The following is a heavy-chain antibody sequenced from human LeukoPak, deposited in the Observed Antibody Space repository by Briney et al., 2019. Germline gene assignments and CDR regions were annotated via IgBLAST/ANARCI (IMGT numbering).Heavy chain of an antibody. CDR1: GFIFNKHA. D-gene: IGHD4/OR15-4a*01. V-gene: IGHV3-23*01. Sequence: GGSLRLSCAASGFIFNKHAMSWVRQAPGKGLEWVSGLSGSGGSTDYADSVKGRFTVSGDNSKNTLFLQMNSLRAEDTAIYYCAKERDYGPADYWGQGTLVTVSS. CDR3: AKERDYGPADY. J-gene: IGHJ4*02. CDR2: LSGSGGST.